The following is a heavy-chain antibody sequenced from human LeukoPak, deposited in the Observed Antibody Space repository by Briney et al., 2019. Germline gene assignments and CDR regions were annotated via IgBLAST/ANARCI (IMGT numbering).Heavy chain of an antibody. D-gene: IGHD6-19*01. V-gene: IGHV4-59*01. CDR1: GGSISSYY. CDR2: IYYSGST. J-gene: IGHJ3*02. Sequence: PSETLSLTCTVSGGSISSYYWSWIRQPPGKGLEWIGYIYYSGSTNYNPSLKSRVTISVDTSKNQFSLKLSSVTAADTAVYYCAREGEAGIDAFDIWGQGTMVTVSS. CDR3: AREGEAGIDAFDI.